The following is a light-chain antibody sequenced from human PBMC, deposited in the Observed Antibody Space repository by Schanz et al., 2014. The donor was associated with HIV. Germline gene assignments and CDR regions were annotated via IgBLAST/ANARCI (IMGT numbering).Light chain of an antibody. V-gene: IGLV2-8*01. CDR1: SGDIGGYNY. J-gene: IGLJ3*02. CDR2: EVN. CDR3: CSYAGSRSV. Sequence: QSALTQPPSASGSPGQSVTISCTGTSGDIGGYNYVSWYQQHPGKAPKLMIYEVNERPSGVPDRFVGSKSGNTASLTVSGLQAEDEAEYYCCSYAGSRSVFGGGTKLTVL.